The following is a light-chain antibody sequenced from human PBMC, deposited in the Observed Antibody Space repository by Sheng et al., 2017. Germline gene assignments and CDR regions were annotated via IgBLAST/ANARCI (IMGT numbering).Light chain of an antibody. CDR2: ATS. CDR3: QQYGSSPAP. CDR1: QSVSSNS. V-gene: IGKV3-20*01. J-gene: IGKJ4*01. Sequence: EIVLTQSPGTLSLSPGERATLSCRASQSVSSNSLAWYQQRPGQAPRLLIYATSTRATGIPDRFSGSGSGTDFTLTISRLEPEDFAVYYCQQYGSSPAPFGGGTKVEIK.